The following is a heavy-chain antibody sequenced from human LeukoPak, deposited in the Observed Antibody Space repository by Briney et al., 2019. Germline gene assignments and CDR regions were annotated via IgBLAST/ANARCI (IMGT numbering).Heavy chain of an antibody. Sequence: GGSLRLSCAASGFTFSSFDMHWVRQAPGKGLEWLAFIRSDGSYERYVDSVKGRFTISRDNSRNTLYLQMNSLRPEDTAVYYCAKNRPYCGGDCNFRYYAEPWGQGTLVTVSS. J-gene: IGHJ5*02. CDR3: AKNRPYCGGDCNFRYYAEP. CDR1: GFTFSSFD. D-gene: IGHD2-21*02. V-gene: IGHV3-30*02. CDR2: IRSDGSYE.